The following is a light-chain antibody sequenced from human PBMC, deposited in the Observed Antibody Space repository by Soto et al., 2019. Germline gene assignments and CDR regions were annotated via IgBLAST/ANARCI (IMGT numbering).Light chain of an antibody. J-gene: IGLJ2*01. Sequence: QSALTQPPSASGSPGQSVTISCSGTSSDVGGYNYVSWYQQHPGKAPKLMIYEVTRRPSGVPDRFSGSRSANTASLIVSGLQAEDEADYYCSSFAGSNTVAFGGGTKPTVL. V-gene: IGLV2-8*01. CDR3: SSFAGSNTVA. CDR2: EVT. CDR1: SSDVGGYNY.